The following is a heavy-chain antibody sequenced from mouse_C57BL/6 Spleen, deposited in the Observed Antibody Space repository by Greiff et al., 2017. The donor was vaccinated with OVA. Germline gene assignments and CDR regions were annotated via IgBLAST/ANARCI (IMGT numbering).Heavy chain of an antibody. CDR1: GYTFTSYW. CDR3: AITVTWRYFDV. V-gene: IGHV1-74*01. CDR2: IHPSDSDT. D-gene: IGHD2-13*01. Sequence: QVQLKQPGAELVKPGASVKVSCKASGYTFTSYWMHWVKQRPGQGLEWIGRIHPSDSDTNYNQKFKGKATLTVDKSSSTAYMQLSSLTSEDSAVYYCAITVTWRYFDVWGTGTTVTVSS. J-gene: IGHJ1*03.